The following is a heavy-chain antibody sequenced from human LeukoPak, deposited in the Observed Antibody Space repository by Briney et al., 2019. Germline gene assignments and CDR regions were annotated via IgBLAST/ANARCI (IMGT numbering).Heavy chain of an antibody. CDR3: ARGGTYALV. Sequence: SETLSLTCTVSGGSISSYYWSWIRQPPGKGLEWIGYIYYNGSTNYNPSLKSRVTLSVDTSKNQFSLKLRSVTAADTAVYYCARGGTYALVWGQGTLVTVSS. CDR1: GGSISSYY. J-gene: IGHJ4*02. D-gene: IGHD3-16*01. CDR2: IYYNGST. V-gene: IGHV4-59*08.